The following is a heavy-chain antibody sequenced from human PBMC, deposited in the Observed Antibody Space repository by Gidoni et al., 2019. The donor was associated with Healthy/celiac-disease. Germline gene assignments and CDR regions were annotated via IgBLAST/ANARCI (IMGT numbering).Heavy chain of an antibody. CDR2: IKQDGSEK. CDR1: GSTFSSYW. D-gene: IGHD3-10*01. Sequence: EVQLVESGGGLVQPGGSLCPSGPASGSTFSSYWMSWVRQAPGKGLEWVGNIKQDGSEKYYVDSVKGRFNITRDNAKNSLYLQMNSLRAEDKDVYYCARVLLDSSGLSWGQGTLVTVSS. CDR3: ARVLLDSSGLS. V-gene: IGHV3-7*01. J-gene: IGHJ4*02.